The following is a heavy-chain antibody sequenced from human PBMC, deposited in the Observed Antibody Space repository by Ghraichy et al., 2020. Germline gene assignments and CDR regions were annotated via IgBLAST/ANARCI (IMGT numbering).Heavy chain of an antibody. CDR2: VDSGYTAT. D-gene: IGHD6-6*01. V-gene: IGHV3-48*01. J-gene: IGHJ6*02. Sequence: LSLTCTASGFSFRSYSMNWVRQAPGKGLEWGSYVDSGYTATYYADSVKGRFTISRDNAKNSLYLEMNSLRAKDTAVYFCARGPQYTYYAMDVWGQGTTVTVSS. CDR3: ARGPQYTYYAMDV. CDR1: GFSFRSYS.